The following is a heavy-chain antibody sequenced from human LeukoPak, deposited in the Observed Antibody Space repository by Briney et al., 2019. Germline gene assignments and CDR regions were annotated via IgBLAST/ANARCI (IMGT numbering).Heavy chain of an antibody. CDR2: INHSEGA. CDR1: GGSFSGHY. J-gene: IGHJ6*03. Sequence: PSETLSLTCAVYGGSFSGHYWSWIRQPPGKGLEWIGEINHSEGANYNPSLKSRVTMSVDTRKNQCSLNLTSVTAADTAVYYCARYGTYYYYYYMDVWGKGTTVTVPS. D-gene: IGHD4-17*01. CDR3: ARYGTYYYYYYMDV. V-gene: IGHV4-34*01.